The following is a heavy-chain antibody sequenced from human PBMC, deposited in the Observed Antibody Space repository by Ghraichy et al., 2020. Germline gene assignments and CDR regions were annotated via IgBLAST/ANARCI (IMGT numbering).Heavy chain of an antibody. D-gene: IGHD6-19*01. CDR2: IYYSGRT. V-gene: IGHV4-59*01. CDR3: ARAGREWLAWDYYYYYMDV. CDR1: GGSISSYY. Sequence: SETLSLTCVVSGGSISSYYWSWIRQPPGKGLEWIGYIYYSGRTNYNPSLKSRVTISVDTSKNQFSLKLSSVTAADTAVYYCARAGREWLAWDYYYYYMDVWGKGNTVTVSS. J-gene: IGHJ6*03.